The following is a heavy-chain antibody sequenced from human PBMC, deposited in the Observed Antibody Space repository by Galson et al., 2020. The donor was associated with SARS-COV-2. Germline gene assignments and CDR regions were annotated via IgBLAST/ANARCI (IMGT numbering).Heavy chain of an antibody. Sequence: GGSLRLSCAASGFTFSTYGMNWVRQAPGKGLEWVSSISADGSTTHYSDSVKGRFTISRDNSKNTLYLQMNSMRDDDTAVYYWAKRWGSSWKYFDYWGQGTLVTVSP. V-gene: IGHV3-23*01. J-gene: IGHJ4*02. D-gene: IGHD6-13*01. CDR2: ISADGSTT. CDR1: GFTFSTYG. CDR3: AKRWGSSWKYFDY.